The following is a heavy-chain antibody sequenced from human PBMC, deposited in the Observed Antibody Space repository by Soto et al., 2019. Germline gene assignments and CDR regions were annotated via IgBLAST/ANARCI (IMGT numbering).Heavy chain of an antibody. D-gene: IGHD3-10*01. CDR2: ISGRGSDI. CDR1: GFTFSDHY. V-gene: IGHV3-11*01. CDR3: AGDVHYYASDY. Sequence: QVLLVESGGGLVQPGGSLRLSCATSGFTFSDHYMTWIRQAPGKGLEWISYISGRGSDIYYADSVKGRFTVSRDNAKTSLYLQMSSLRAEDTAVYYCAGDVHYYASDYWGQGTLVTVSS. J-gene: IGHJ4*02.